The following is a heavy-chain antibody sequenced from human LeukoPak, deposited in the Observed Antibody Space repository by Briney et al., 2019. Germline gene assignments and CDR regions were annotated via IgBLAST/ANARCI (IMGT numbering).Heavy chain of an antibody. J-gene: IGHJ5*02. CDR3: ARLPPRYSSSLIPWFDP. CDR2: MNPNSGNT. Sequence: ASVKVSCKASGCTFTSYDINWVRQATGQGLEWMGWMNPNSGNTGYAQKFQGRVTMTRNTSISTAYMELSSLRSEDTAVYYCARLPPRYSSSLIPWFDPWGQGTLVTVSS. D-gene: IGHD6-13*01. CDR1: GCTFTSYD. V-gene: IGHV1-8*01.